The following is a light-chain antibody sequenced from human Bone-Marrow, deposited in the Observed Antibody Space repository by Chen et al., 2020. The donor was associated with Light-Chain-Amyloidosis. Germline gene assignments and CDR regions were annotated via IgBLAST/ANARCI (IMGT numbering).Light chain of an antibody. Sequence: EIVLTQSPATLSLSPGERATLSCRASRSVGSNLAWYQQKPGQAPRFLIYDASNRATGIPARFSGSGSGTDFTLTISSLEPEDFAVYYCQQRKAWPLTFGGGTKVEIK. CDR3: QQRKAWPLT. CDR2: DAS. V-gene: IGKV3-11*01. CDR1: RSVGSN. J-gene: IGKJ4*01.